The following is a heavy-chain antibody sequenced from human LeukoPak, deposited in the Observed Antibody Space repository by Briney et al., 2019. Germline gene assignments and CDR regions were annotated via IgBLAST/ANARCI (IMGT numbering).Heavy chain of an antibody. Sequence: SETLSHTCTVSGGSISSISYYWGWIRQPPGKGLEWVGNIFYSGNTYYNPSLKSRVTISVDTSKSLFSLNLNSVTAADTAVYYCARQSRYYDSSGYYGTYFDYWGQRIKVTVSS. CDR3: ARQSRYYDSSGYYGTYFDY. J-gene: IGHJ4*02. CDR1: GGSISSISYY. V-gene: IGHV4-39*01. D-gene: IGHD3-22*01. CDR2: IFYSGNT.